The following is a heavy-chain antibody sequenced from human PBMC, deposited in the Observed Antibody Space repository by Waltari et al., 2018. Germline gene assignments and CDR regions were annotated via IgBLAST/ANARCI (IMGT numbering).Heavy chain of an antibody. J-gene: IGHJ6*02. D-gene: IGHD1-26*01. CDR1: GGSISSHY. Sequence: QVQLQESGPGLVKPSETLSLTCTVSGGSISSHYWSWIRQPPGKGLEWIGYIYYSGSTNYNPSLKSRVTISVDTSKNQFSLKLSSVTAADTAVYCCASQSLGPPASIVGATGYYYGMDVWGQGTTVTVSS. CDR3: ASQSLGPPASIVGATGYYYGMDV. CDR2: IYYSGST. V-gene: IGHV4-59*11.